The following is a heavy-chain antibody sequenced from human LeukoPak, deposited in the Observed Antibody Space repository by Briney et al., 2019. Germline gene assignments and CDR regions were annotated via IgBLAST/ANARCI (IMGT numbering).Heavy chain of an antibody. CDR3: ARHRFASPLDS. D-gene: IGHD2-21*01. CDR2: IFYTGDS. V-gene: IGHV4-59*08. CDR1: GVSSSSSY. Sequence: PETLSLTCTVSGVSSSSSYWSWIRQPPGKGLEWIGYIFYTGDSNHNPSFKSRVSISLDTSKDQISPKLSSVTAADTAVYYCARHRFASPLDSWGQGTLVTVSS. J-gene: IGHJ4*02.